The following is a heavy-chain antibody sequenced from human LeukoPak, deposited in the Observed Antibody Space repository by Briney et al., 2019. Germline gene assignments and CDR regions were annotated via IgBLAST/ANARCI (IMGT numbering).Heavy chain of an antibody. D-gene: IGHD2-2*01. Sequence: PSETLSLXCTVSGGSISSSSYYWGWIRQPPGKGLEWIGSIYYSGSTYYNPSLKSRVTISVDTSKNQFSLKLSSVTAADTAVYYCARVSSIVVVPAAIGVFDYWGQGTLVTVSS. J-gene: IGHJ4*02. V-gene: IGHV4-39*01. CDR3: ARVSSIVVVPAAIGVFDY. CDR1: GGSISSSSYY. CDR2: IYYSGST.